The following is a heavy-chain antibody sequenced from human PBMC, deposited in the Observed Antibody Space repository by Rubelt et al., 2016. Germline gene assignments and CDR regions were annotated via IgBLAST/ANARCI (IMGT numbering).Heavy chain of an antibody. J-gene: IGHJ6*02. D-gene: IGHD3-22*01. CDR3: ARAGYTSSGYYAMDV. Sequence: PGKGLEWVSSISSSSSYIYYADSVKGRFTISRDNAKNSLYLQMNSLRAEDTAVYYCARAGYTSSGYYAMDVWGQGTTVTVSS. V-gene: IGHV3-21*01. CDR2: ISSSSSYI.